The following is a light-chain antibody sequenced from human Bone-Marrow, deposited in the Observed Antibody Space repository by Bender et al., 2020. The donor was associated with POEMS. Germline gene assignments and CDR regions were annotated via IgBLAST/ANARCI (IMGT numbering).Light chain of an antibody. CDR3: SSYAGGNT. V-gene: IGLV2-14*03. Sequence: QSALTQPASVSGSPGQSITISCTGTSSDVGGYNYVSWYQQHPGKVPKLIIYDVGNRPSGVSHRFSGSKSGNTASLTISGLQAEDEADYYCSSYAGGNTFGGGTKLTVL. CDR2: DVG. J-gene: IGLJ2*01. CDR1: SSDVGGYNY.